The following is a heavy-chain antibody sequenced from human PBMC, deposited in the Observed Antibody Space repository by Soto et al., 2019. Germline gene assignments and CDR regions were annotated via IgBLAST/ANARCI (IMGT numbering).Heavy chain of an antibody. J-gene: IGHJ4*02. Sequence: GSLRLSCAASGFTFSTYAMTWVRQAPGKGLAWLSSISGSGSTYYADSVKGRFTISRDNSKNTLYLQMNSLRAEDTAVYYCAKVISTSGSSLWGRGTLVTVS. CDR2: ISGSGST. CDR1: GFTFSTYA. D-gene: IGHD3-10*01. V-gene: IGHV3-23*01. CDR3: AKVISTSGSSL.